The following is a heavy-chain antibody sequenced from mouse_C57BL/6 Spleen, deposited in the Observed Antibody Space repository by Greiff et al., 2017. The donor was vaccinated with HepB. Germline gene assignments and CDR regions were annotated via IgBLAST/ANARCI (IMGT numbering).Heavy chain of an antibody. Sequence: VKLQQPGAELVKPGASVKLSCKASGYTFTSYWMHWVKQRPGQGLEWIGMIHPNSGSTNYNEKFKSKATLTVDKSSSTAYMQLSSLTSEDSAVYYCVKDDHGPHYFDYWGQGTTLTVSS. V-gene: IGHV1-64*01. CDR2: IHPNSGST. J-gene: IGHJ2*01. CDR1: GYTFTSYW. CDR3: VKDDHGPHYFDY.